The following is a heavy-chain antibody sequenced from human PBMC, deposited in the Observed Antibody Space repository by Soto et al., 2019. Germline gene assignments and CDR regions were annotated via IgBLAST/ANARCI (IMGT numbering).Heavy chain of an antibody. CDR2: ISGTSSTI. D-gene: IGHD3-22*01. CDR1: GFTFSDYY. Sequence: GGSLRLSCAASGFTFSDYYMSWIRQAPGKGLERVSYISGTSSTIYYADSVKGRFTISRDNAKNSLYLQMNSLRDEDTAVYYCARDLYYYDSSYWGYWGQGTLVTVSS. CDR3: ARDLYYYDSSYWGY. J-gene: IGHJ4*02. V-gene: IGHV3-11*04.